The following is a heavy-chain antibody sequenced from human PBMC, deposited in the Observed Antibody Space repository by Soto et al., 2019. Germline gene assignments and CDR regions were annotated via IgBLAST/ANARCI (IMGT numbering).Heavy chain of an antibody. D-gene: IGHD1-7*01. CDR1: GGSISSGGYY. V-gene: IGHV4-31*03. CDR3: ERERTQYFDY. CDR2: IYYSGST. Sequence: PSETLSLTCTVSGGSISSGGYYWSWIRQHPGKGLEWIGYIYYSGSTYYNPSLKSRVTISVDTSKNQFSLKLSSVTAADTAVYYCERERTQYFDYWGQGPLVTVSS. J-gene: IGHJ4*02.